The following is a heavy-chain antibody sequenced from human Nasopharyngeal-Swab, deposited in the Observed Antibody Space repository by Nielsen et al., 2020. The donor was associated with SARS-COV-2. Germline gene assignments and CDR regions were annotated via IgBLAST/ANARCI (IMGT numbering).Heavy chain of an antibody. D-gene: IGHD3-22*01. CDR2: INPDSGGT. CDR1: GYSFTAKY. CDR3: ARFLWDSSGRWEEGSNI. V-gene: IGHV1-2*06. Sequence: ASVKVSCKASGYSFTAKYLHWVRQAPGQGLEWMGRINPDSGGTYYAQKFQGRVTMTRDTSISTAYMELRRLRSDDTAVYYCARFLWDSSGRWEEGSNIWGKGQWSPSRQ. J-gene: IGHJ3*02.